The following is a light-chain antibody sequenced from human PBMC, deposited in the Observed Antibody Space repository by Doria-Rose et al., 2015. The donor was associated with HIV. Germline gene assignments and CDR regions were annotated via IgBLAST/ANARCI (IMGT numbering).Light chain of an antibody. CDR2: WAS. CDR3: RQYYDTPS. Sequence: DIQMTQSPESLGMSLGERATLNCKSNQSLLYTSKNYLAWHQQKPGQPPKLLIYWASTQQSGVPARFSGSGSRTDSTLTISSLEAEDVAVYYCRQYYDTPSFGPGTTVDIK. J-gene: IGKJ3*01. CDR1: QSLLYTSKNY. V-gene: IGKV4-1*01.